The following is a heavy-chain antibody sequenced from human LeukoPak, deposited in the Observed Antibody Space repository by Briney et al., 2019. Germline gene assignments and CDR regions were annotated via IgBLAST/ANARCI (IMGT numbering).Heavy chain of an antibody. CDR3: AKEEVPNDY. D-gene: IGHD2-2*01. V-gene: IGHV3-23*01. CDR2: ISRMGVTT. J-gene: IGHJ4*02. Sequence: PGGSLRLSCAVSGFTLNSNAMCWVRQAPGKGLEWVSGISRMGVTTYYADSVKGRFTISRDTSKNTLYLRMNTLRPEDTAVYYCAKEEVPNDYWGQGTLVTVSS. CDR1: GFTLNSNA.